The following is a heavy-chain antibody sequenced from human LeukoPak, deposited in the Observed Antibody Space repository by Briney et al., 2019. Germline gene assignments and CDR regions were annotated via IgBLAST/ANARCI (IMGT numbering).Heavy chain of an antibody. J-gene: IGHJ4*02. CDR1: GGSFSGYY. CDR2: INHSGST. Sequence: SETLSLTCAVSGGSFSGYYWSWIRQSPGKGLEWIGEINHSGSTKSNPSLKSRVTISVDTSKNQFSLKLSSVTAADTAVYFCARGFRGDNFDYWGQGTLVTVSS. CDR3: ARGFRGDNFDY. V-gene: IGHV4-34*01. D-gene: IGHD7-27*01.